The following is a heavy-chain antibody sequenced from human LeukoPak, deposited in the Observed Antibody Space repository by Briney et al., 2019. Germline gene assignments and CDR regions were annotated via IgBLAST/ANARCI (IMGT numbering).Heavy chain of an antibody. J-gene: IGHJ4*02. CDR2: INHSGST. CDR3: ARADSSGWYSGFDY. CDR1: GGSFSGYY. V-gene: IGHV4-34*01. D-gene: IGHD6-19*01. Sequence: PSETLSLTCAVYGGSFSGYYWSWIRQPPGKGLEWIGEINHSGSTNYNPSLKSRVTISVDTSKNQFSLKLSSVTAADTAVYYCARADSSGWYSGFDYWGQGTLVTVSS.